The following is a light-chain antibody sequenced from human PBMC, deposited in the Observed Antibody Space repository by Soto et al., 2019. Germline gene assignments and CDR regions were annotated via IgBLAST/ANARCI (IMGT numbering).Light chain of an antibody. CDR2: GAS. CDR3: QQYGSSLRP. Sequence: EIVLTQSTGTLSLSPGARATLSCRASQSVSTSSLAWYQQKGGQAPRLLIHGASSRATGIPDRFSGSGSGTDFTLTISRLEPEDFAVYYRQQYGSSLRPFGQGAKAAIK. J-gene: IGKJ1*01. CDR1: QSVSTSS. V-gene: IGKV3-20*01.